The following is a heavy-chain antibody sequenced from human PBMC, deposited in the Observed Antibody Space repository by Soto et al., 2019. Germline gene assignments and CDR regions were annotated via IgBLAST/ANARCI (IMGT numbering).Heavy chain of an antibody. Sequence: SETLSLTCTVSGGSISSSSYYWGWIRQPPGKGLEWIGSIYYSGSTYYNPSLKSRVTISVDTSKNQFSLKLSSVTAADTAVYYCARQVAVAGIILNWFDPWGQGTLVTVSS. CDR2: IYYSGST. J-gene: IGHJ5*02. V-gene: IGHV4-39*01. CDR1: GGSISSSSYY. CDR3: ARQVAVAGIILNWFDP. D-gene: IGHD6-19*01.